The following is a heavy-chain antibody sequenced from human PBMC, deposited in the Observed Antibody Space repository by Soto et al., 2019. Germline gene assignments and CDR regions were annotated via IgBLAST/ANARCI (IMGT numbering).Heavy chain of an antibody. Sequence: ASVKVSCKASGYTFTGHYSHWVRQAPGQGLEWMGWINPNSGGTNYAQKFQGRVTTTRDTSISTAETELSRLRTDDTALYYWSRLAGEVRYLFVYYFDYWGQGTLVTVSS. CDR2: INPNSGGT. V-gene: IGHV1-2*02. D-gene: IGHD3-16*02. CDR3: SRLAGEVRYLFVYYFDY. J-gene: IGHJ4*02. CDR1: GYTFTGHY.